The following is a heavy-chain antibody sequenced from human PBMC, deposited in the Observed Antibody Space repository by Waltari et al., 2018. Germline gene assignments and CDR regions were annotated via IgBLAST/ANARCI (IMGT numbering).Heavy chain of an antibody. CDR1: GFSFSTSS. J-gene: IGHJ4*02. Sequence: EVQLVESGGGLVQPGGSLRLSCAASGFSFSTSSMNWVRQAPGQGLGWVANIQRDGSEESYVDSVKGRFTISRDNAKNSLYLHMNSLRAEDTAVYYCAKNGGITGTIAYWGQGTLVTVSS. CDR2: IQRDGSEE. CDR3: AKNGGITGTIAY. V-gene: IGHV3-7*01. D-gene: IGHD1-7*01.